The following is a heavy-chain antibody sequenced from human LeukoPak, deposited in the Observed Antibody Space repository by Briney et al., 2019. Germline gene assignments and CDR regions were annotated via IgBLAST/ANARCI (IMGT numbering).Heavy chain of an antibody. CDR3: AKDMGVDIVATIGFDY. J-gene: IGHJ4*02. CDR2: ISWNSGSI. V-gene: IGHV3-9*01. CDR1: GFTFDDYA. D-gene: IGHD5-12*01. Sequence: GRSLRLSCAASGFTFDDYAMHWVRQAPGKGLEWVSGISWNSGSIGYADSVKGRFTISRDNAKNALYLQMNSLRAEDKALYYCAKDMGVDIVATIGFDYWGQGTLVTVSS.